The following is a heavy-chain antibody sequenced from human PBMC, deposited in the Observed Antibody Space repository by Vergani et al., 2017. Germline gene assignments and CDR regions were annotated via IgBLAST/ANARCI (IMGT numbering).Heavy chain of an antibody. V-gene: IGHV4-59*01. D-gene: IGHD3-22*01. CDR1: GGSISSYY. CDR2: IYYSWST. Sequence: QVQLQESGPGLVKPSETLSLTCTVSGGSISSYYWSWIRQPPGKGLEWIGNIYYSWSTNYNPSLKSRVTISVDTSKNQFSLKLSSVTAADTAVYYCARGGYYYDSSGFPSLNWFDPWGQGTLVTVSS. J-gene: IGHJ5*02. CDR3: ARGGYYYDSSGFPSLNWFDP.